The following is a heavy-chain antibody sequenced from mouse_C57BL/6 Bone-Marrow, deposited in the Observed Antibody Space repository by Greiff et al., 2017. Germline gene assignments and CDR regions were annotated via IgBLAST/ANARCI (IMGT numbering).Heavy chain of an antibody. J-gene: IGHJ4*01. CDR2: ISSGGDYI. D-gene: IGHD2-5*01. CDR1: GFTFSSYA. CDR3: TRGRYYSNFFYYAMDY. Sequence: EVKVVESGEGLVKPGGSLKLSCAASGFTFSSYAMSWVRQTPEKRLEWVAYISSGGDYIYYADTVKGRFTISRDNARNTLYLQISSLKSEDTSMYYCTRGRYYSNFFYYAMDYWGQGTSVTVSS. V-gene: IGHV5-9-1*02.